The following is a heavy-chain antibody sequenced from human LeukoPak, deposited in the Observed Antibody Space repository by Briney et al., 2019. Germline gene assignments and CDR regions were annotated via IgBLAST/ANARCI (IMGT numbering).Heavy chain of an antibody. CDR1: GFTFKTHA. CDR3: ARERGRGRDSPWFDY. Sequence: GGSLRLSCAASGFTFKTHAMSWVRQAPGKGLEWVSRIDDSGVIRSYADSVKGRFTISRDNSKMTLTLQMNSLRAEDTAVYYCARERGRGRDSPWFDYWGQGTLVTVSS. CDR2: IDDSGVIR. J-gene: IGHJ4*02. D-gene: IGHD1-26*01. V-gene: IGHV3-23*01.